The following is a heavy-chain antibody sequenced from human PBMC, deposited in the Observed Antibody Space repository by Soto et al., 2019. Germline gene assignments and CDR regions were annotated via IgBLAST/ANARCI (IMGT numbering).Heavy chain of an antibody. CDR1: GFSLSTSGVG. J-gene: IGHJ5*02. D-gene: IGHD3-16*02. CDR3: AHITGDHNYDYIWGSYRPDNWFDP. Sequence: QITLKESGPTLVKPTQTLTLTCTFSGFSLSTSGVGVGWIRQPPGKALEWLALIYWADDKRYSPSLKSRLTITKDTSKNQVVLTMTNMDPVDTATYYCAHITGDHNYDYIWGSYRPDNWFDPWGQGTLVTVSS. CDR2: IYWADDK. V-gene: IGHV2-5*02.